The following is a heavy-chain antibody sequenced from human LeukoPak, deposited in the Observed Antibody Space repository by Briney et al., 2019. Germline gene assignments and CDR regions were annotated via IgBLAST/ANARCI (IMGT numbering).Heavy chain of an antibody. CDR3: ARDYYYDTTVYYSSRSN. Sequence: SETLPLTCTVSGGSISTSGYYWGWIRQPPGKGMEWIGNIYYSGSTYYNPSLKSRVTISVDMSKNQFSLKLTSVTAADTAVYYCARDYYYDTTVYYSSRSNWGQGTLVTVSS. V-gene: IGHV4-39*07. CDR1: GGSISTSGYY. J-gene: IGHJ4*02. CDR2: IYYSGST. D-gene: IGHD3-22*01.